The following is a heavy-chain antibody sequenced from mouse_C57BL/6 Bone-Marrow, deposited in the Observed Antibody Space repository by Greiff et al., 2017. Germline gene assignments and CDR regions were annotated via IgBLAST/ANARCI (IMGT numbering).Heavy chain of an antibody. V-gene: IGHV1-76*01. Sequence: QVQLQQSGAELVRPGASVKLSCKASGYTFTDYYINWVKQRPGQGLEWIARIYPGSGNTYYNEKFKGKATLTAEKSSSTAYMQLSSLTSEDSAVYFCARWGAYYDYGAYWGQGTLVTVSA. D-gene: IGHD2-4*01. CDR3: ARWGAYYDYGAY. J-gene: IGHJ3*01. CDR2: IYPGSGNT. CDR1: GYTFTDYY.